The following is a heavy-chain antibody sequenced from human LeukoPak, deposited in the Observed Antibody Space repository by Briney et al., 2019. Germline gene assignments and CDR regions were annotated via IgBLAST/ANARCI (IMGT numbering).Heavy chain of an antibody. Sequence: SETLSLTCTVSGASISSSYWSWIRQPPGKGLQRIGHTYYSGTTNYTPPLKSRLTISVETSKNQFSLKLSSVTAADTAVYYCARRGYCSGGTCLTFDLWGQGTLVTVSS. CDR3: ARRGYCSGGTCLTFDL. CDR1: GASISSSY. CDR2: TYYSGTT. D-gene: IGHD2-15*01. J-gene: IGHJ4*02. V-gene: IGHV4-59*08.